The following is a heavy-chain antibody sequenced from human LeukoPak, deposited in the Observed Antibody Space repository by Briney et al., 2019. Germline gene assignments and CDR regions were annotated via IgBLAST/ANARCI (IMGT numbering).Heavy chain of an antibody. CDR3: ARDERTNYYYDSLY. V-gene: IGHV3-11*01. CDR2: ISSSGSTI. CDR1: GFTFSDYY. D-gene: IGHD3-22*01. Sequence: PGGSLRLSCAASGFTFSDYYMSWIRQAPGKGLEWVSYISSSGSTIYYADSVKGRFTISRDNAKNSLYLQMNSLRAEDTAVYYCARDERTNYYYDSLYWGQGTLVTVSS. J-gene: IGHJ4*02.